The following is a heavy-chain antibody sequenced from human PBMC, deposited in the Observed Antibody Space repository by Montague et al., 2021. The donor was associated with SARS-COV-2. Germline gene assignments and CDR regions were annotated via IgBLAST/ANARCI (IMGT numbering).Heavy chain of an antibody. Sequence: SQTQSLTCAVYGGSLSGYYWSWIRQPPEKGLEWIGEINHSANTKYNPSLKSPVTISIDTSKNQFSLKMTSVTAADTATYYCASGIYPSGSYYNRYYYGLNIWGPGTTVIVSS. CDR3: ASGIYPSGSYYNRYYYGLNI. J-gene: IGHJ6*02. CDR1: GGSLSGYY. CDR2: INHSANT. V-gene: IGHV4-34*01. D-gene: IGHD3-10*01.